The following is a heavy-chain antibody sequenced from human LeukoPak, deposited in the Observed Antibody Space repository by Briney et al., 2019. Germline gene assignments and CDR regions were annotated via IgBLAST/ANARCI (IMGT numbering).Heavy chain of an antibody. D-gene: IGHD6-19*01. CDR1: NFSISSGYY. J-gene: IGHJ4*02. CDR3: ARYSSGWAANDY. Sequence: SETLSLTCTVSNFSISSGYYWGWIRQPPEKGLEWIGNIYHSGSTYYNTSLKSRLTISVDTSKNQFPLKLSSVTAADTAVYYCARYSSGWAANDYWGQGTLVTVSS. CDR2: IYHSGST. V-gene: IGHV4-38-2*02.